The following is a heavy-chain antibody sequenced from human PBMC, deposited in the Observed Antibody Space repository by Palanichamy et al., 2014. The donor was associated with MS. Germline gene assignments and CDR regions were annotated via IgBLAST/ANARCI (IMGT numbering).Heavy chain of an antibody. CDR3: AKGGPYYGSGSTDF. CDR2: ISYDGGNR. V-gene: IGHV3-30-3*01. CDR1: AFTFSRNA. J-gene: IGHJ4*02. Sequence: QVQLVESGGGVVQPGRSLRLSCAASAFTFSRNAMHWVRRAPGKGLEWVAVISYDGGNRYYADSVKGRFTISRDNSKNTVYLQLNNLRTEDTAMYYCAKGGPYYGSGSTDFWGQGTLVTVSS. D-gene: IGHD3-10*01.